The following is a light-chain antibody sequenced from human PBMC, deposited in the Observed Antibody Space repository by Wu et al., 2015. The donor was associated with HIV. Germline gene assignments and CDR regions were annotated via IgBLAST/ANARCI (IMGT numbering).Light chain of an antibody. J-gene: IGKJ1*01. Sequence: ENLLTQSPGTLSLSPGERATLSCRASESISNNYLAWYQQKSGQAPRLLIYHASSRATGISDRFSGSGSGTDFTLTISRLEPEDFAVYYCQQYGSSSWTFGQGTKVEIK. CDR2: HAS. CDR1: ESISNNY. V-gene: IGKV3-20*01. CDR3: QQYGSSSWT.